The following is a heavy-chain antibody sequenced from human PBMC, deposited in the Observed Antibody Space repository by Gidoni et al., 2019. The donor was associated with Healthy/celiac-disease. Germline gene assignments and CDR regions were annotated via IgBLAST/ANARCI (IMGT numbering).Heavy chain of an antibody. V-gene: IGHV3-74*01. CDR2: INSDGSST. CDR1: GFTFRSYW. Sequence: EVQLVESGGGLVQPGGSLRLSCEASGFTFRSYWMHWVRQAPGKGLVWVSRINSDGSSTSYADSVKGRFTISRDNAKNTLYLQMNSLRAEDTAVYYCVRSGSAIFGTAYGMDVWGQGTTVTVSS. J-gene: IGHJ6*02. CDR3: VRSGSAIFGTAYGMDV. D-gene: IGHD3-3*01.